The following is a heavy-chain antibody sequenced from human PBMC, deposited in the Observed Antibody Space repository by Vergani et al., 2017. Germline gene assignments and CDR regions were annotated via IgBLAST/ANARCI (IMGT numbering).Heavy chain of an antibody. Sequence: QVQLVQSGAEVKKPGSSVKVSCKASGGTFSSYAISWVRQAPGQGLEWMGRIIPIFGTANYAQKFQGRVTITADESTSTAYMELSSLRSEDTSVYYCARVKTKYSNYYYYGMDVWGQGTTVTVSS. CDR1: GGTFSSYA. CDR2: IIPIFGTA. CDR3: ARVKTKYSNYYYYGMDV. V-gene: IGHV1-69*18. J-gene: IGHJ6*02. D-gene: IGHD4-11*01.